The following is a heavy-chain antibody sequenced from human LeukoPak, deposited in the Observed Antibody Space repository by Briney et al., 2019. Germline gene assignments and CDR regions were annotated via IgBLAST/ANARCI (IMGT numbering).Heavy chain of an antibody. D-gene: IGHD6-19*01. V-gene: IGHV4-59*01. CDR1: GGSITSYY. Sequence: PSETLSLTCTVSGGSITSYYWSWIRQPPGKGLEWIGHVFHSGSTNYNPSLKSRVTISVDTSKNQFSLKLSSVTAADTAVYYCTRPYSSGWYGTFSIWGQGTMVTVS. J-gene: IGHJ3*02. CDR2: VFHSGST. CDR3: TRPYSSGWYGTFSI.